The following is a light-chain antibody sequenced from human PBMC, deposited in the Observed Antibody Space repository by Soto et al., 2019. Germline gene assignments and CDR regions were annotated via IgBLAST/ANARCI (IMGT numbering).Light chain of an antibody. J-gene: IGKJ5*01. CDR1: QGISNH. V-gene: IGKV1-17*03. CDR3: LHHHNFPLT. CDR2: DAS. Sequence: DIQMTQSPSAMSASVGDRFTITFRASQGISNHLVWFQQKPGKVPKRLIYDASSLQAGVPSRFSGSGSGTDFTLTISSLQPEDFATYYCLHHHNFPLTFGQGTRLEIK.